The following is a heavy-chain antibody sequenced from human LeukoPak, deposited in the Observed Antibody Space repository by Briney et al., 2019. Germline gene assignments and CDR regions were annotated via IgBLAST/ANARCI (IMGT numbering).Heavy chain of an antibody. J-gene: IGHJ6*03. CDR2: IYYSGST. V-gene: IGHV4-59*01. CDR3: ARGLSGYSYGFYYYYYMDV. D-gene: IGHD5-18*01. Sequence: SETLSLTCTVSGGSISSYYWSWIRQPPGKGLEWIGYIYYSGSTNYNPSLKSRVTISVDTSKNQFSLKLSSVTAADTAVYSCARGLSGYSYGFYYYYYMDVWGKGTTVTISS. CDR1: GGSISSYY.